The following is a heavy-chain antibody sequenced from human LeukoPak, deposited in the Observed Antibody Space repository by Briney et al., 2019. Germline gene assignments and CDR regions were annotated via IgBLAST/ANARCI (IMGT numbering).Heavy chain of an antibody. D-gene: IGHD2-15*01. J-gene: IGHJ4*02. CDR2: ISGSGGST. V-gene: IGHV3-23*01. CDR3: AKGDVVVVAATMDY. Sequence: PGGSLRLSCAASGFTFSSYAMSWVRQAPGKGLEWVSAISGSGGSTYCADSVKGRFTISRDNSKNTLYLQMNSLRAEDTALYYCAKGDVVVVAATMDYWGQGTLVTVSS. CDR1: GFTFSSYA.